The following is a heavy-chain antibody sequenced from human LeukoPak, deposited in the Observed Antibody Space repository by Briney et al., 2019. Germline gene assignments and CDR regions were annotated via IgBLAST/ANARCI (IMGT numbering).Heavy chain of an antibody. V-gene: IGHV1-18*01. Sequence: GASVKVSCKASGYTFTSYGISWVRQAPGQGLEWMGWISAYNGNTNYAQKLQGRVTMTTDTSTSTAYMELSRLRSDDTAVYYCAFLWSGRTQSNWGQGTLVTVSS. CDR3: AFLWSGRTQSN. D-gene: IGHD3-3*01. J-gene: IGHJ4*02. CDR2: ISAYNGNT. CDR1: GYTFTSYG.